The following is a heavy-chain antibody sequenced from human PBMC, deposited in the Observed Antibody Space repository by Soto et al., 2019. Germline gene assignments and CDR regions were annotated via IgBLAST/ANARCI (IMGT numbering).Heavy chain of an antibody. CDR1: GYSFTSYW. J-gene: IGHJ6*02. Sequence: ASVKVSCKGSGYSFTSYWIGWVRQMPGKGLEWMGIIYPGDSDTRYSPSFQGQVTISADKSISTAYLQWSSLKASDTAMYYCARREYYYYYGMDVWGQGTKVTVSS. CDR3: ARREYYYYYGMDV. V-gene: IGHV5-51*01. CDR2: IYPGDSDT.